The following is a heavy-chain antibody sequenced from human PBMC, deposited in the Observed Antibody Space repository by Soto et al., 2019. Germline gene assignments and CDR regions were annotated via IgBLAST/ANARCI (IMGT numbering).Heavy chain of an antibody. CDR1: GYTFTSYG. CDR2: TSAYNGNT. D-gene: IGHD3-10*01. Sequence: QVPLVQSGAEVKKPGASVKVSCKASGYTFTSYGISWVRQAPGQVLEWMGWTSAYNGNTNYAQKLQGRVTMTTDTSTSTAYMELRSLRSDDTAVYYCARAPRGYGSGSTIPDYWGQGTLVTVSS. J-gene: IGHJ4*02. V-gene: IGHV1-18*01. CDR3: ARAPRGYGSGSTIPDY.